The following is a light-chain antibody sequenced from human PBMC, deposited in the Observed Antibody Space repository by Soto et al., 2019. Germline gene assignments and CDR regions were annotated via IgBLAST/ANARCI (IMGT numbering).Light chain of an antibody. CDR3: TAWDDSLNGPNVV. CDR1: SSNIGSNT. Sequence: QSVLTQPPSASGTPGQWVTISCSGSSSNIGSNTVNWYQQLPGTAPKLLIYSNNQRPSGVPDRFSGSKSGTSASLAISGLQSEDEADYYCTAWDDSLNGPNVVFGGGTKLTVL. V-gene: IGLV1-44*01. CDR2: SNN. J-gene: IGLJ2*01.